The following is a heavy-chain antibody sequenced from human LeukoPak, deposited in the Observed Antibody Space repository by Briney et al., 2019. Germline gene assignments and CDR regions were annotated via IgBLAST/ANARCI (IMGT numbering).Heavy chain of an antibody. CDR3: ARDLKAVAVFDY. J-gene: IGHJ4*02. D-gene: IGHD6-19*01. CDR1: GFTFSSYA. V-gene: IGHV3-23*01. Sequence: GGSLRLSCAASGFTFSSYAMSWVRQAPGKGLEWVSAISGSGGSTYYADSVKGRFTISRDNAKNSLYLQMNSLRAEDTAVYYCARDLKAVAVFDYWGQGTLVTVSS. CDR2: ISGSGGST.